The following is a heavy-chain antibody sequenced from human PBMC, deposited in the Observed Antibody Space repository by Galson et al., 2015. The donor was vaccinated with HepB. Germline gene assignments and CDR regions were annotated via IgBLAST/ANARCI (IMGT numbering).Heavy chain of an antibody. CDR3: ARGAAVAFSLWDY. CDR2: ISSSSSYT. CDR1: GFTFSDYY. Sequence: SLRLSCAASGFTFSDYYMSWIRQAPGKGLEWVSYISSSSSYTNYADSVKGRFTISRDNAKNSLYLQMNSLRAEDTAVYYCARGAAVAFSLWDYWGQGTLVTVSS. J-gene: IGHJ4*02. V-gene: IGHV3-11*05. D-gene: IGHD6-19*01.